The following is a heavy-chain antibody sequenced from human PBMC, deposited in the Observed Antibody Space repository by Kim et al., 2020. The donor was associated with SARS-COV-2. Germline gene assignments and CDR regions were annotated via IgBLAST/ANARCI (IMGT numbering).Heavy chain of an antibody. CDR1: GFTFSSYS. Sequence: GGSLRLSCAASGFTFSSYSMNWVRQAPGKGLEWVSSISSSSSYIYYADSVKGRFTISRDNAKNSLYLQMNSLRAEDTAVYYCAREGPRNDNPDYWGQGTLVTVSS. D-gene: IGHD1-1*01. CDR3: AREGPRNDNPDY. V-gene: IGHV3-21*01. CDR2: ISSSSSYI. J-gene: IGHJ4*02.